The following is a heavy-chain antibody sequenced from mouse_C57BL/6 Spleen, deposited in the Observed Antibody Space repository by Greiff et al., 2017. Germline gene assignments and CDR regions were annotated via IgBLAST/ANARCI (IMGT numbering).Heavy chain of an antibody. CDR1: GYSITSGYY. J-gene: IGHJ4*01. CDR3: ARGGYGYAMDY. Sequence: ESGPGLVKPSQSLSLTCSVTGYSITSGYYWNWIRQFPGNKLEWMGYISYDGSNNYNPSLKNPISITRDTSKNQFFLKLNSVTTEDTATEYCARGGYGYAMDYWGQGTSVTVSS. CDR2: ISYDGSN. V-gene: IGHV3-6*01. D-gene: IGHD3-1*01.